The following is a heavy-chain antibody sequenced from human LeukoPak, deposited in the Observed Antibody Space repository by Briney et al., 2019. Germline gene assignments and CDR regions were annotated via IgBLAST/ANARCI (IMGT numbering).Heavy chain of an antibody. CDR3: ARVEIGSWYCC. V-gene: IGHV3-33*01. CDR1: GFTFSSYG. D-gene: IGHD6-13*01. CDR2: IWYDGSSK. J-gene: IGHJ4*02. Sequence: PGRSLRLSCAASGFTFSSYGMHWVRQAPGKGLEWVAVIWYDGSSKYYADSVKGRFTISRDNSKNTLYLQMNSLRAEDTAVYYCARVEIGSWYCCWGQGTLVTVSS.